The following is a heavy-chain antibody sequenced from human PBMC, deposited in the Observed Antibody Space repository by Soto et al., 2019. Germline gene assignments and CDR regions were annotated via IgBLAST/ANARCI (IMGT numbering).Heavy chain of an antibody. Sequence: SGPTLVKPTQPLTLTCTFSGFSLSTSGMCVSWIRQPPGKALEWLALIDWDDDKYYSTSLKTRLTISKDTSKNQVVLTMPNMDPVDTATYYCARIDPITMVRGVIPRTDYWGQGTLVTVSS. J-gene: IGHJ4*02. CDR1: GFSLSTSGMC. V-gene: IGHV2-70*01. CDR2: IDWDDDK. D-gene: IGHD3-10*01. CDR3: ARIDPITMVRGVIPRTDY.